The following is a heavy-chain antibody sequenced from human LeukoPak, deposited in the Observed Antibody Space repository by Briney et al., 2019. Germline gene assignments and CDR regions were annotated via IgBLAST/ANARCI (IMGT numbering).Heavy chain of an antibody. Sequence: PSETLSLTCTVSGGSISSSSYYWDWIRQPPGKGLEWIGEIYHSGSTNYNPSLKSRVTISVDKSKNQFSLTLSSVTAADTAVYYCARVVPAAINYYYGMDVWGQGTTVTVSS. V-gene: IGHV4-39*07. J-gene: IGHJ6*02. CDR2: IYHSGST. CDR1: GGSISSSSYY. D-gene: IGHD2-2*01. CDR3: ARVVPAAINYYYGMDV.